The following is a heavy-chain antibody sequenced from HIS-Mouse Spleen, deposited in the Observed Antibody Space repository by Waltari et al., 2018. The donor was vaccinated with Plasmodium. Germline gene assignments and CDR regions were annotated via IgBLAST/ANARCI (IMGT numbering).Heavy chain of an antibody. CDR1: GGSISSSSYY. CDR3: ASRLLD. J-gene: IGHJ4*02. V-gene: IGHV4-39*07. Sequence: QLQLQESGPGLVKPSETLSLTCTVSGGSISSSSYYWGWLRQPPGKGLEWIGSIHYSGSTYYHPPLNGLVTSSVDTSKTQFSLKLSSVTAADTAVYYCASRLLDWGQGTLVTVSS. D-gene: IGHD2-15*01. CDR2: IHYSGST.